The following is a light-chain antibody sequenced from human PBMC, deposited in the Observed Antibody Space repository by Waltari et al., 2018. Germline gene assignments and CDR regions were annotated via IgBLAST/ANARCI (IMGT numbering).Light chain of an antibody. Sequence: QSVLTQPPSASGTPGQRVTISCSGSSSNIGSNTVNWYQQLPGTAPKLLILSNNQRPSGVPDRFSGSKSGTSASLAISGLQSEDEADYYCAAWDDSLSALVFGGGTQLTVL. CDR1: SSNIGSNT. CDR3: AAWDDSLSALV. V-gene: IGLV1-44*01. CDR2: SNN. J-gene: IGLJ2*01.